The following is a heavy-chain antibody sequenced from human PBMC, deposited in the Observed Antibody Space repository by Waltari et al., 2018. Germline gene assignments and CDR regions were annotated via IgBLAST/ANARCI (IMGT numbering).Heavy chain of an antibody. Sequence: EMQVVESGGGLVQPGGSLRLSWAASGFTFSNYEMNWVRQAPGKGLEWVSYIDNSGSNVYYADSVKGRFTISRDNAQNSLYLEMNSLRAEDTAVYYCARPSTEYYYYYYYMDVWGKGTTVTVS. V-gene: IGHV3-48*03. CDR3: ARPSTEYYYYYYYMDV. CDR1: GFTFSNYE. J-gene: IGHJ6*03. CDR2: IDNSGSNV.